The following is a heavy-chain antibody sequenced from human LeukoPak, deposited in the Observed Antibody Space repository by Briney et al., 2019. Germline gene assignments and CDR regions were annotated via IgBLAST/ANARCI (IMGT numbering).Heavy chain of an antibody. CDR3: ARLENDSSGYYCDY. J-gene: IGHJ4*02. Sequence: SETLSLTCSVSRGSISSPNYYWGWIRQPAGKGLEWIGHIYTSGSTNYNPSLKSRVTISVDTSKNQFSLKLSSVTAADTAVYYCARLENDSSGYYCDYWGQGTLVTVSS. CDR1: RGSISSPNYY. D-gene: IGHD3-22*01. V-gene: IGHV4-61*09. CDR2: IYTSGST.